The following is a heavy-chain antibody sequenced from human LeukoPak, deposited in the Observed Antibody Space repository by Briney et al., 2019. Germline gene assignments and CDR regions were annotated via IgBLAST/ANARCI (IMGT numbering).Heavy chain of an antibody. V-gene: IGHV5-51*01. CDR2: IYPGDSDT. D-gene: IGHD4-17*01. Sequence: GESLRISCKGSGYSFTSYWIGWVRQMPGKGLEWMGIIYPGDSDTRYSPSFQGQVTISADKSISTAYLQWSSLKASDTAMYYCATTTTSTPRWFDPWGQGTLVTVSS. J-gene: IGHJ5*02. CDR1: GYSFTSYW. CDR3: ATTTTSTPRWFDP.